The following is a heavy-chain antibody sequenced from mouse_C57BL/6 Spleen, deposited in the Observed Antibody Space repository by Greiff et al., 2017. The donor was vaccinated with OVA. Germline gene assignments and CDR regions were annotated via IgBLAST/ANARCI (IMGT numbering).Heavy chain of an antibody. CDR3: ARAGTRGY. J-gene: IGHJ2*01. Sequence: QVQLQQPGAELVKPGASVKLSCKASGYTFTSYWMPWVKQRPGQGLEWIGEIDPSDSYTNYNQKFKGKATLTVDTSSSTAYMQLSSLTSEDSAVYYCARAGTRGYWGQGTTLTVSS. CDR2: IDPSDSYT. CDR1: GYTFTSYW. V-gene: IGHV1-50*01. D-gene: IGHD4-1*01.